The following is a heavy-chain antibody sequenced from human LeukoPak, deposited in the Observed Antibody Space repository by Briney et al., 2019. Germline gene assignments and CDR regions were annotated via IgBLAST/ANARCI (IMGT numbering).Heavy chain of an antibody. CDR2: IIPIFGTA. Sequence: SVKVSCKASGGTFSSYAISWVRQAPGQGLEWMGGIIPIFGTANYAQKFQGRVTITADKSTGTAYMELSSLRSEDTAVYYCARDALRYFDWLYYWGQGTLVTVSS. CDR1: GGTFSSYA. V-gene: IGHV1-69*06. J-gene: IGHJ4*02. CDR3: ARDALRYFDWLYY. D-gene: IGHD3-9*01.